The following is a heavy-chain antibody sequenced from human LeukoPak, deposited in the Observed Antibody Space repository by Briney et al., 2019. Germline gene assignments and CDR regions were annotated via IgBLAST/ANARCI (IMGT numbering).Heavy chain of an antibody. D-gene: IGHD3-3*01. Sequence: PGGSLRLSCAASGFTFSRDYIHWVRQAPGKGLEYVSAISSNGGKTHYTDSVKGRFTISRDNSKNTVYLQMGSLSTEDTAVYYCARGTNREQDIWGQGTTVTVSS. CDR1: GFTFSRDY. CDR2: ISSNGGKT. V-gene: IGHV3-64*02. J-gene: IGHJ6*02. CDR3: ARGTNREQDI.